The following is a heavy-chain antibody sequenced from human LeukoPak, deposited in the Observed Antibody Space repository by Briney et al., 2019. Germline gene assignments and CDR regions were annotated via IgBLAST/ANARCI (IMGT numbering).Heavy chain of an antibody. J-gene: IGHJ4*02. D-gene: IGHD2-2*01. CDR3: ASGAYCSSPSCYVEVGRFDY. CDR1: GFTFSSYG. Sequence: PGGSLRLSCAASGFTFSSYGMHWVRQAPGKGLEWVAVIWYDGSNKYYADSVKGRFTISRDNSKNTLYLQMNSLRAEDTAVYYCASGAYCSSPSCYVEVGRFDYWGQGTLVTVSS. V-gene: IGHV3-33*01. CDR2: IWYDGSNK.